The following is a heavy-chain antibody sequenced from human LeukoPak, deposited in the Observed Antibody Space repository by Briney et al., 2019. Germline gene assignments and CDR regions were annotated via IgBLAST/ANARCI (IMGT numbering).Heavy chain of an antibody. V-gene: IGHV3-48*01. Sequence: PGGSLRLSCAASGFTFSSYSMNWARQAPGKGLEWVSYISSSSSTIYYADSVKGRFTISRDNAKNSLYLQMNSLRAEDTAVYYCARDQKVYSYGLFDYWGQGTLVTVSS. CDR2: ISSSSSTI. CDR1: GFTFSSYS. D-gene: IGHD5-18*01. J-gene: IGHJ4*02. CDR3: ARDQKVYSYGLFDY.